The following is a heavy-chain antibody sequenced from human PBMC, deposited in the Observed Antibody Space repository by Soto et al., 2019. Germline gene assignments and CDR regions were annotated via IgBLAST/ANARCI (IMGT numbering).Heavy chain of an antibody. Sequence: QVQLVESGGGVVQPGRSLRLSCAASGFTFSSYAMHWVRQAPGKGLEWVAVISYDGSNKYYADSVKGRFTISRDNSKNXXYLQMNSLRAEDTAVYYCARDAQYYYDSSGYSGDYWGQGTLVTVSS. CDR2: ISYDGSNK. D-gene: IGHD3-22*01. CDR1: GFTFSSYA. CDR3: ARDAQYYYDSSGYSGDY. J-gene: IGHJ4*02. V-gene: IGHV3-30-3*01.